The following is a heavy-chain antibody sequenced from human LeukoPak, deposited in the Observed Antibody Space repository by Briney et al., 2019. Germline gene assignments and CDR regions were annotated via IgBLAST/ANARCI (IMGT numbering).Heavy chain of an antibody. Sequence: GASVKVSCKTYGYTFTSHGISWVRQAPGQGLEWMGWISGFDGETHYAQNLQGRVTMTTDTSSSTAYMELRSLRSDDTAVYYCAREGIPGYYDFWSGYSGNNWFDPWGQGTLVTVSS. D-gene: IGHD3-3*01. CDR1: GYTFTSHG. CDR2: ISGFDGET. V-gene: IGHV1-18*01. CDR3: AREGIPGYYDFWSGYSGNNWFDP. J-gene: IGHJ5*02.